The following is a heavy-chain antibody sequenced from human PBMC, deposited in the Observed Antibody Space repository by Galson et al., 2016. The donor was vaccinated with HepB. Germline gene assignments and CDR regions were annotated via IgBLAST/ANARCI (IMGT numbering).Heavy chain of an antibody. D-gene: IGHD1-1*01. CDR1: GFSFSNAW. Sequence: SLRLSCAASGFSFSNAWMTWVRQAPGKGLEWVGRIKKKADGGATDYAAPVNGRFTISRDDSIATLYLHMNSLKTEDTALYYCTAGIGKIDYWGQGTLVTVSS. CDR2: IKKKADGGAT. V-gene: IGHV3-15*01. CDR3: TAGIGKIDY. J-gene: IGHJ4*02.